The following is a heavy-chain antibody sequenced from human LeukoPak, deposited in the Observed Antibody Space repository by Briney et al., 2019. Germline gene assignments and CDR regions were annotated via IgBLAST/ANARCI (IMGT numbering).Heavy chain of an antibody. CDR3: ARHRRELLELTSEVGDCWFDP. Sequence: PGGSLRLSCAASGFTFSSYWMSWVRQAPGKGLEWVANIKQDGSEKYYVDSVKGRFTISRDNAKNSLYLQMNSLRAADTAVYYCARHRRELLELTSEVGDCWFDPWGQGTLVTVSS. J-gene: IGHJ5*02. CDR2: IKQDGSEK. CDR1: GFTFSSYW. V-gene: IGHV3-7*01. D-gene: IGHD1-26*01.